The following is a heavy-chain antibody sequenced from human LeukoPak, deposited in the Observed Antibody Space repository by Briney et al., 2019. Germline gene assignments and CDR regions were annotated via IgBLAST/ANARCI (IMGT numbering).Heavy chain of an antibody. D-gene: IGHD2-21*02. CDR2: ISGSGGST. J-gene: IGHJ6*02. CDR3: AKRYCGGDCYFYYYYGMDV. CDR1: GFTFSSYA. Sequence: GGSLRLSCAASGFTFSSYAMSRVRQAPGKGLEWVSAISGSGGSTYYADSVKGRFTISRDNSKNTLYLQMNSLRAEDTAVYYCAKRYCGGDCYFYYYYGMDVWGQGTTVTVSS. V-gene: IGHV3-23*01.